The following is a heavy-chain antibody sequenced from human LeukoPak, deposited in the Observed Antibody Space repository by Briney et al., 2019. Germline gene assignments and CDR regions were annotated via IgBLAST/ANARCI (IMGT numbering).Heavy chain of an antibody. CDR3: ARGVARSSKFHFSYYFDY. CDR2: IYHSGST. D-gene: IGHD6-6*01. V-gene: IGHV4-59*12. Sequence: PSETLSLTCSVSGGSISSSYWSWIRQPPGKGLEWIGSIYHSGSTYYNPSLKSRVTISVDTSKNQFSLKLSSVTAADTAVYYCARGVARSSKFHFSYYFDYWGQGTLVTVSS. J-gene: IGHJ4*02. CDR1: GGSISSSY.